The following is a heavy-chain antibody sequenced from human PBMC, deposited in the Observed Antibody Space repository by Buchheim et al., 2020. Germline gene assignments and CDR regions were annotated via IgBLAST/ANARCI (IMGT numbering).Heavy chain of an antibody. D-gene: IGHD6-25*01. J-gene: IGHJ4*02. Sequence: QVQLQQWGAGLLKPSETLSLTCAVYGGSFSGYYWSWIRQPPGKGLEWIGEINHSGSTNYNPSLKSRVTILVDTSNNQVSLKLSSVTAADTAVYYCARNDSSEGRYYFDYWGQGTL. CDR3: ARNDSSEGRYYFDY. V-gene: IGHV4-34*01. CDR2: INHSGST. CDR1: GGSFSGYY.